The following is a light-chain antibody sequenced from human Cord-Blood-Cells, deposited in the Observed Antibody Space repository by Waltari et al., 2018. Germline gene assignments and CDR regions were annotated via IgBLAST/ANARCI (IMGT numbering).Light chain of an antibody. Sequence: DIQMNQSPCTPAAFVGDRVNIPCRASQSISSWLAWYQQKPGKAPNLLIYDVSRLESGVPSRFSGSGSGTEFTLTISSLQPDDFATYYCQQYNSYSPTFGQGTKVEIK. CDR2: DVS. CDR1: QSISSW. CDR3: QQYNSYSPT. V-gene: IGKV1-5*01. J-gene: IGKJ1*01.